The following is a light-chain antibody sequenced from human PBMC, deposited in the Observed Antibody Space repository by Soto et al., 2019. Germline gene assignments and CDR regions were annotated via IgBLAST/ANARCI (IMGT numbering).Light chain of an antibody. CDR3: QQYNNWPLYT. V-gene: IGKV3-15*01. J-gene: IGKJ2*01. CDR1: QSVGGN. Sequence: EIVMTQSPATLSVSPGERATLSCRASQSVGGNLAWYQQRPGRAPRLLIYDASTRATDIPARFSGSGSGTEFNLTISSLQSEDFEHYYCQQYNNWPLYTFGQGTKLEIK. CDR2: DAS.